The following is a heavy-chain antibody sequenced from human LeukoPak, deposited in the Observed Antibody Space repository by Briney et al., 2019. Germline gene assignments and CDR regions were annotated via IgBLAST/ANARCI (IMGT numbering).Heavy chain of an antibody. Sequence: GESLKISCQVSGYSFISYWIGWVRQMPGKGLEWMGVIYPGDSDTRYSPSFQGQVTISADKSISTAYMQWSSLKASDTAMYYCARLASLKLDYGGNSPDYWGQGTLVTVSS. V-gene: IGHV5-51*01. J-gene: IGHJ4*02. CDR2: IYPGDSDT. D-gene: IGHD4-23*01. CDR1: GYSFISYW. CDR3: ARLASLKLDYGGNSPDY.